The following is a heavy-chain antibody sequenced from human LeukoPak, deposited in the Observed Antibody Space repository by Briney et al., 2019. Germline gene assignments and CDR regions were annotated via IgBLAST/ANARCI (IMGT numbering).Heavy chain of an antibody. CDR2: ISGSVGIT. Sequence: RGSLRLSPAASGFTLSSDAMSSVPEAPGKRLEWVSAISGSVGITYFADSVKGRFTISRDNSKNTLYLQMNSLRAEDTAVYYCAKDLSRDIVVVPAANDAFDIWSQGTMVTVSS. CDR3: AKDLSRDIVVVPAANDAFDI. CDR1: GFTLSSDA. D-gene: IGHD2-2*01. J-gene: IGHJ3*02. V-gene: IGHV3-23*01.